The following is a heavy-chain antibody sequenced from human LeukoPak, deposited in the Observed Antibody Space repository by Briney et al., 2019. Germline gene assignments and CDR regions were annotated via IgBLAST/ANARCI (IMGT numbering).Heavy chain of an antibody. D-gene: IGHD2-21*02. CDR2: IYHSGST. Sequence: SETLSLTCTVSGYSISSGYYWGWIRQPPGKGLEWIGSIYHSGSTYYNPSLKSRVTISVDTSKNQFSLKMSSVTAADTAVYHCARDRGDSIDAFDIWGQGTMVTVSS. J-gene: IGHJ3*02. V-gene: IGHV4-38-2*02. CDR1: GYSISSGYY. CDR3: ARDRGDSIDAFDI.